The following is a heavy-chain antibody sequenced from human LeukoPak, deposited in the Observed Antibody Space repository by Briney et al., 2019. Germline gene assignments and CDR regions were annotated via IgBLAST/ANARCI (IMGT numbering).Heavy chain of an antibody. V-gene: IGHV4-59*01. D-gene: IGHD3-22*01. Sequence: PSETLSLTCTVSGGSISGYYWSWIRQPPGKGLEWIGYNFHSVTTNYNPSLQSRVFISVDTSKNQFSLDLTSVTAADTAVYYCATYSDITGSFDYWGQGTLVTVSS. CDR1: GGSISGYY. CDR3: ATYSDITGSFDY. J-gene: IGHJ4*02. CDR2: NFHSVTT.